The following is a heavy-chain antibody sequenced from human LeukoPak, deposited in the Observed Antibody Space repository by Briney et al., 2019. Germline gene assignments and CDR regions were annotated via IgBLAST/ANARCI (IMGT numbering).Heavy chain of an antibody. J-gene: IGHJ4*02. V-gene: IGHV1-46*01. D-gene: IGHD3-10*01. Sequence: GASVKVSCKASGYTFTSYYMHWVRQAPGQGLEWMGIINPSGGSTSYAQKFQGRVTMTRDTSTSTVYMELSSLRSEDTAVYYCARVLVPAAMKKHYGSGSYYFDYWGQGTLVTVSS. CDR1: GYTFTSYY. CDR3: ARVLVPAAMKKHYGSGSYYFDY. CDR2: INPSGGST.